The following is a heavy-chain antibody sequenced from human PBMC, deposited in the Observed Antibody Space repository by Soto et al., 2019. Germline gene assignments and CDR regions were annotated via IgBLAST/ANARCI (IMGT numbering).Heavy chain of an antibody. D-gene: IGHD3-22*01. V-gene: IGHV4-39*01. Sequence: SETLSLTCTVSGGSISSSSYYWGWIRQPPGKGLEWIGSIYYSGSTYYNPSLKSRVTISVDTSKNQFSLKLSSVTAVDTAVYYCARRLYYDSSGFEGGGMDVWGQGTTVTVSS. CDR1: GGSISSSSYY. J-gene: IGHJ6*02. CDR3: ARRLYYDSSGFEGGGMDV. CDR2: IYYSGST.